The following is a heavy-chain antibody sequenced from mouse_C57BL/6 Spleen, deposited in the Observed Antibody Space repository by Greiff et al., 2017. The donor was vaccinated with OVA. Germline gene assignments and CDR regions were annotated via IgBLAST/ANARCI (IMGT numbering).Heavy chain of an antibody. V-gene: IGHV1-53*01. Sequence: VQLQQPGTELVKPGASVKLSCKASGYTFTSYWMHWVKQRPGQGLEWIGNINPSNGGTNYNEKFKSKATLTVDKSSSTAYMQLSSLTSEDSAVYYCARHPAYYSNYFDYWGQGTTLTVSS. D-gene: IGHD2-5*01. CDR1: GYTFTSYW. CDR3: ARHPAYYSNYFDY. CDR2: INPSNGGT. J-gene: IGHJ2*01.